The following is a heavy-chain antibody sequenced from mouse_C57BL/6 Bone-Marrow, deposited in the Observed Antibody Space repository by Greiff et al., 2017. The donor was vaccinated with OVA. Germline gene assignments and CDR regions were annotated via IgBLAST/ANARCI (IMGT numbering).Heavy chain of an antibody. CDR1: GYTFTSYW. CDR3: ARSAGGRYWDYYLDY. V-gene: IGHV1-64*01. Sequence: VQLVESGAELVKPGASVKLSCKASGYTFTSYWMHWVKQRPGQGLEWIGMIHPNSGSTTYNEKFKSKATLTVDKSSSTAYMQLSSLTSEDSAVYYCARSAGGRYWDYYLDYWGQGTTLTVSS. J-gene: IGHJ2*01. D-gene: IGHD4-1*01. CDR2: IHPNSGST.